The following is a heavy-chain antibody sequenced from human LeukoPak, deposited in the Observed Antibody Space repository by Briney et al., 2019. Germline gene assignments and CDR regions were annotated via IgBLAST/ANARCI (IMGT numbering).Heavy chain of an antibody. CDR2: ISAYNGNT. CDR3: ARVYYYGSGSYYTPIFDY. D-gene: IGHD3-10*01. V-gene: IGHV1-18*01. Sequence: GASVKVSCKASGYTFTSYGISWVRQAPGQGLEWMGWISAYNGNTNYAQKLQGRVTMTTDTSTSTAYMELRSLRSDDTAVYYCARVYYYGSGSYYTPIFDYWGQGTLVTVYS. J-gene: IGHJ4*02. CDR1: GYTFTSYG.